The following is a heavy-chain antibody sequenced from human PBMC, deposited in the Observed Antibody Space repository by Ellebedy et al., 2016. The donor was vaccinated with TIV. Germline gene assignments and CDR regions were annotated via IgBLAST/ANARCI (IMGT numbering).Heavy chain of an antibody. CDR2: ISYDGSNK. V-gene: IGHV3-30*18. CDR1: GFTFSSYG. Sequence: GGSLRLSCAASGFTFSSYGMHWVRQAPGKGLEWVAVISYDGSNKYYADSVKGRFTISRDNSKNTLYLQMNSLRAEDTAVYYCSNGWGSETGGWYPYYYYYGMDVWGQGTTVTVSS. D-gene: IGHD6-19*01. J-gene: IGHJ6*02. CDR3: SNGWGSETGGWYPYYYYYGMDV.